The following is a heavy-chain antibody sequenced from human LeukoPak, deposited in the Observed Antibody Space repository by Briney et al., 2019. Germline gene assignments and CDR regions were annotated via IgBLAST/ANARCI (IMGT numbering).Heavy chain of an antibody. CDR3: ARGVVTDDYYMDV. J-gene: IGHJ6*03. D-gene: IGHD2-21*02. CDR2: LYANDNT. V-gene: IGHV4-61*02. CDR1: GGSITSGRYY. Sequence: SETLSLTCSVSGGSITSGRYYWTWIRQPAGKGLEWIGRLYANDNTNYDPSLESRVSISVDTSKSQFYLQLTSVTAADTAVYFCARGVVTDDYYMDVWGKGITVIVSS.